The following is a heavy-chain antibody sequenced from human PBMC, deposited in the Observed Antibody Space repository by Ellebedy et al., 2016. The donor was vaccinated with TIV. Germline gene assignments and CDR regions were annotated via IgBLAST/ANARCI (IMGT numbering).Heavy chain of an antibody. J-gene: IGHJ4*02. CDR2: IYYSGVT. V-gene: IGHV4-39*07. D-gene: IGHD2/OR15-2a*01. Sequence: MPSETLSLTCTVSADSISGSNCYWGWIRQPPGKGLEWIGNIYYSGVTYYNPSLKSRVTISVDTSKNQFSLRLSSLTAADTAVYYCAKVETVDTFHYDSWGQGTLVTVSS. CDR1: ADSISGSNCY. CDR3: AKVETVDTFHYDS.